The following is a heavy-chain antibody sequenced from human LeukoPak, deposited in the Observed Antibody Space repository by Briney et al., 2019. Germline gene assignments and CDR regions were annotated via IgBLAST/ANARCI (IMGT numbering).Heavy chain of an antibody. Sequence: SVKVSCKASGGTFSSYAISWVRQAPGQGLEWMGGIIPIFGTANYAQKFQGRVTITADESTSTAYMELSSLRSEDTAVYYCARGADYDRDPNWFDPWGQGTLVTVSS. V-gene: IGHV1-69*13. D-gene: IGHD3-22*01. J-gene: IGHJ5*02. CDR1: GGTFSSYA. CDR3: ARGADYDRDPNWFDP. CDR2: IIPIFGTA.